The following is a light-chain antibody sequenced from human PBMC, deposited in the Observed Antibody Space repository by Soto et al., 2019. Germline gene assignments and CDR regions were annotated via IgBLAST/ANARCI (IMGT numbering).Light chain of an antibody. CDR2: GAS. J-gene: IGKJ2*01. V-gene: IGKV3-20*01. Sequence: EIVLTQSPGTLSLSPGERATLSCRASQSVSSSYLAWYQQRPGQAPRLLIYGASSRATGIPDRFSGTGSGTDFTLTISRLDPEDFAVYYCQQSASSPYTFGQGTKLEIK. CDR3: QQSASSPYT. CDR1: QSVSSSY.